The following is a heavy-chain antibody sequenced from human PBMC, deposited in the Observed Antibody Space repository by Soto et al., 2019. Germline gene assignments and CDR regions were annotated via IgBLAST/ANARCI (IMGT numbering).Heavy chain of an antibody. J-gene: IGHJ4*02. Sequence: QVQLVESGGGVVQPGRSLRLSCAASGFTFSSYGMHWVRQAPGKGLEWVAVISDDGSNKYYADSLNGRFTISRDNSKNTMYLQMNLLRADDTAVYYCAKEWFYDTSGWSFDYWGQGTLVTVSS. CDR1: GFTFSSYG. CDR2: ISDDGSNK. V-gene: IGHV3-30*18. D-gene: IGHD3-22*01. CDR3: AKEWFYDTSGWSFDY.